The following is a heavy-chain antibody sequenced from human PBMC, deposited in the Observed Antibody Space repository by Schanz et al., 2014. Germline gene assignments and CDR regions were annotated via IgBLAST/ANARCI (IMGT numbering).Heavy chain of an antibody. J-gene: IGHJ5*02. CDR1: GGTFSSYT. Sequence: QVQLVQSEAEVKKPGSSVKVSCKASGGTFSSYTISWVRQAPGQGLEWMGRIIPILGIANYAQKFQGRVTFTADKSTSTAYMELSSLKSEDTAVYYCARDRRRYCSTASCLHDNWFDPWGQGTLVIVSS. CDR3: ARDRRRYCSTASCLHDNWFDP. CDR2: IIPILGIA. V-gene: IGHV1-69*08. D-gene: IGHD2-2*01.